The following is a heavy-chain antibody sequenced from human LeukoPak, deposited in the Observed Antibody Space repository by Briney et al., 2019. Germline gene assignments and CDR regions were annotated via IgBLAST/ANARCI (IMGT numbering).Heavy chain of an antibody. J-gene: IGHJ4*02. CDR1: GGSFSGDY. CDR2: INHSGST. CDR3: ARGGDRSFDY. V-gene: IGHV4-34*01. D-gene: IGHD3-10*01. Sequence: SETLSLTCAVYGGSFSGDYWSWIRHPPGKGLEWIGEINHSGSTNYNPSLKSRVTISVDKAKNQFSLNLNSVTAADTAVYYCARGGDRSFDYWGQGTLVTVSS.